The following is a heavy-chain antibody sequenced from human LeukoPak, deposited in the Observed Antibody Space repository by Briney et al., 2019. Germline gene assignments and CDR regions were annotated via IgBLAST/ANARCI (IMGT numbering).Heavy chain of an antibody. CDR1: GGSFSGYY. J-gene: IGHJ4*02. CDR3: ARGRSGGGY. Sequence: SETLSLTCAVYGGSFSGYYRSWIRQPPGKGLEWIWEINHSGSTNYNPSLKSRVSISVYTSKNQFSLKLSSVAAADTAVYYCARGRSGGGYWGQGTLVTVSS. D-gene: IGHD4-23*01. CDR2: INHSGST. V-gene: IGHV4-34*01.